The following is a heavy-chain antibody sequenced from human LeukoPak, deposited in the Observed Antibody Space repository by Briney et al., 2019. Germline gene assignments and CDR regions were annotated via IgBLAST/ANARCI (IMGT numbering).Heavy chain of an antibody. Sequence: GGSLRLSCAASGFTFSSYSMSWVRPAPGKGLEWVSSISGSGGRIDYADSVKGRFTISRDNSKNTLSLQMNSLTAEDTAVYYCAKIPRLGGWIFFGSWGQGILGTV. V-gene: IGHV3-23*01. J-gene: IGHJ4*02. CDR2: ISGSGGRI. D-gene: IGHD1-26*01. CDR3: AKIPRLGGWIFFGS. CDR1: GFTFSSYS.